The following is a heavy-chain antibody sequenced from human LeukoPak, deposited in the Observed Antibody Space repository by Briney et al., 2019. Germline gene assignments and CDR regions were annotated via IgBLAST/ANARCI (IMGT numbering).Heavy chain of an antibody. CDR2: IFYSGTA. CDR1: VDSMRSYY. V-gene: IGHV4-59*01. Sequence: PSETLSLTCTVSVDSMRSYYWSWIRQSPGKGLEWIGYIFYSGTATYNPSLQSRVTFAIDTSKNQFSLRPTSVTAADTAVYYCASCIDLGIVGATSLFEYWGQGTPVAVSS. J-gene: IGHJ4*02. D-gene: IGHD1-26*01. CDR3: ASCIDLGIVGATSLFEY.